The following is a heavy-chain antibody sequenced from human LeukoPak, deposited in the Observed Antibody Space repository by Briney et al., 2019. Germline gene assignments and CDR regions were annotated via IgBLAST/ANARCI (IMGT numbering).Heavy chain of an antibody. Sequence: SETLSLTCPVSGGSISSYYWSWIRQPPGKGLEWIGYIYYSGSTNYNPSLKSRVTISVDTSKNQLSLKLSSVTAADTAVYYCARHHSYYYDSSGYYGFDYWGQGTLVTVSS. D-gene: IGHD3-22*01. J-gene: IGHJ4*02. CDR3: ARHHSYYYDSSGYYGFDY. CDR2: IYYSGST. CDR1: GGSISSYY. V-gene: IGHV4-59*08.